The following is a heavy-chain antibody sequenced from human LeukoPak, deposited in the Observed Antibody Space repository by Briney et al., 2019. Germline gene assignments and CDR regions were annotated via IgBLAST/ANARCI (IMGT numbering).Heavy chain of an antibody. D-gene: IGHD6-19*01. Sequence: GASVKVSCKASGGTFSSYAISWVRQAPGQGLEWMGGIIPIFGTANYAQKFQGRVTITADKSTSTAYMELSSLRSEDTAVYYCATVAGPQPSRPFYYYYYYMDVWGKGTTVTVSS. J-gene: IGHJ6*03. CDR1: GGTFSSYA. CDR3: ATVAGPQPSRPFYYYYYYMDV. CDR2: IIPIFGTA. V-gene: IGHV1-69*06.